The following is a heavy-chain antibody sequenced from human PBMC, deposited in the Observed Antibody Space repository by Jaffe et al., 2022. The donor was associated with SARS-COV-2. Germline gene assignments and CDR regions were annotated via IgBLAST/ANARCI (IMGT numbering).Heavy chain of an antibody. CDR2: ISWNSGSI. CDR3: AKDRVTARGGGALDY. J-gene: IGHJ4*02. CDR1: GFTFDDYA. V-gene: IGHV3-9*01. D-gene: IGHD3-16*01. Sequence: EVQLVESGGGLVQPGRSLRLSCAASGFTFDDYAMHWVRQAPGKGLEWVSGISWNSGSIGYADSVKGRFTISRDNAKNSLYLQMNSLRAEDTALYYCAKDRVTARGGGALDYWGQGTLVTVSS.